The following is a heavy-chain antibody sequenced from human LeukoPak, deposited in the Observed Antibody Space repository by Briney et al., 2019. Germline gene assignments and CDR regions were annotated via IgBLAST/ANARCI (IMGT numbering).Heavy chain of an antibody. CDR1: GGTFSSYA. Sequence: SVEVSCKASGGTFSSYAISWVRQAPGQGLEWMGRIIPILGIANYAQKFQGRVTITADKSTSTAYMELSSLRSEDTAVYYCARDPYSSGWYDYWGQGTLVTVSS. V-gene: IGHV1-69*04. CDR3: ARDPYSSGWYDY. CDR2: IIPILGIA. D-gene: IGHD6-19*01. J-gene: IGHJ4*02.